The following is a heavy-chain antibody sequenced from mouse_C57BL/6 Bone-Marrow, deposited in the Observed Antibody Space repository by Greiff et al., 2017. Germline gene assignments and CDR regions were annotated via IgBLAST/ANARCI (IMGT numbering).Heavy chain of an antibody. D-gene: IGHD1-1*01. CDR1: GYTFTNYW. V-gene: IGHV1-63*01. Sequence: VHLVESGAELVRPGTSVKMSCKASGYTFTNYWIGWAQQRPGHGLEWIGDIYPGGGYTNYNEKFKGKATLTADKSSSTAYMQFSSLTSEDSAIYYCATGSSPAWFAYWGQGTLVTVSA. CDR2: IYPGGGYT. J-gene: IGHJ3*01. CDR3: ATGSSPAWFAY.